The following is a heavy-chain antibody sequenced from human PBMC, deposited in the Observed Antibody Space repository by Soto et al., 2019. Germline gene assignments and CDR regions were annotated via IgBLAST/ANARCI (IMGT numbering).Heavy chain of an antibody. V-gene: IGHV4-30-4*01. CDR3: VRDTSWSRPY. J-gene: IGHJ4*02. D-gene: IGHD2-15*01. CDR1: GVSISSGGHY. Sequence: SETLSLTCTVSGVSISSGGHYWSWIRQTPGKGLEWVGYIQVSGDTFYNPTLEGRVSMSVDTSNNQFSLDLTSVTAADTAVYYCVRDTSWSRPYWGQGTLVTVPQ. CDR2: IQVSGDT.